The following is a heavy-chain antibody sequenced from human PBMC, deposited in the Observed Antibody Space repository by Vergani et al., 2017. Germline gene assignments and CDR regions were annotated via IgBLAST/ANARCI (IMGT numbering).Heavy chain of an antibody. CDR3: ARAVTWRYCGSTGCYTGWFDP. CDR1: GFTFSSYW. V-gene: IGHV3-74*01. Sequence: EVQLVESGGGLVQPGGSLRLSCAASGFTFSSYWMHWVRQAPGKGLVWVSRINSDGSSTSYADSVKGRFTMSRDTAKNTLYLQMNSLRAEDTAVYYCARAVTWRYCGSTGCYTGWFDPWGQGTLVTVSS. J-gene: IGHJ5*02. D-gene: IGHD2-2*02. CDR2: INSDGSST.